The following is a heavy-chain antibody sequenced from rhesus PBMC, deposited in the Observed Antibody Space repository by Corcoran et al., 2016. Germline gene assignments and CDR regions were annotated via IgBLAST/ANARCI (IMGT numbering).Heavy chain of an antibody. CDR3: ASDSCTNRCIAAAAKNRFDV. CDR1: GGSIRSHY. J-gene: IGHJ5-1*01. V-gene: IGHV4S11*01. CDR2: FSGLGTVT. D-gene: IGHD6-25*01. Sequence: QLQPQESGPGLLKPSANLPLTCAVSGGSIRSHYWNWIRLPHGTVQERIGFFSGLGTVTTYSPSRKTRVHLAVHTSKNPCSLMRGCVSASDTSLYYRASDSCTNRCIAAAAKNRFDVWVAGVLVTVSS.